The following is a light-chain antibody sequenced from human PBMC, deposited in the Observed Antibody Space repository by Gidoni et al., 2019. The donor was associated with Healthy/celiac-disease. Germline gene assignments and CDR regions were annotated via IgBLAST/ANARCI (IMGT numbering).Light chain of an antibody. CDR1: QNVVNY. V-gene: IGKV3-11*01. CDR2: DAS. CDR3: HQRSNWPLGT. J-gene: IGKJ1*01. Sequence: EIVLTQSPATLSLSPGETATLSCRASQNVVNYLAWYQQKPGQAPRLLIYDASNRATGIPARFSGSGSGTDFTLTISSLEPEDFAVYYCHQRSNWPLGTFGQGTKVEIK.